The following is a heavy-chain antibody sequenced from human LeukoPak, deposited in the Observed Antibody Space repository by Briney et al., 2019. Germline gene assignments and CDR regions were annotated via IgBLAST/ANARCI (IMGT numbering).Heavy chain of an antibody. CDR3: ARAGYGSGPREPYYYGMDV. J-gene: IGHJ6*04. Sequence: SETLSLTCAVSGGPISSGGYSWSWIRQPPGKGLEWIGYIYHSGSTYYNPSLKSRVTISVDRSKNQFSLKLSSVTAADTAVYYCARAGYGSGPREPYYYGMDVWGKGTTVTVSS. CDR1: GGPISSGGYS. V-gene: IGHV4-30-2*01. CDR2: IYHSGST. D-gene: IGHD3-10*01.